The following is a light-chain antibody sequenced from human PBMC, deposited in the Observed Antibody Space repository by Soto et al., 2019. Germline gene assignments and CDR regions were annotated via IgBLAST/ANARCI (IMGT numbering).Light chain of an antibody. CDR2: GAS. Sequence: EIVLTQSPGTLSLSPGERATLSCRASQSVSSSYLAWYQQKPGQAPRLLIFGASTRATGIPARFSGSGSGTEFILTVSRLQSEDFAVYYCQQYNEWPFTFGPGTKVDI. J-gene: IGKJ3*01. CDR1: QSVSSSY. V-gene: IGKV3-15*01. CDR3: QQYNEWPFT.